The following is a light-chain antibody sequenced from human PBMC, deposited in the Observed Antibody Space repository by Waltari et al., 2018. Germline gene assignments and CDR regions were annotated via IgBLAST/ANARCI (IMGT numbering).Light chain of an antibody. Sequence: EMVLTQSPGNLSLSPGERATLSCRASPLFRRALAWYQQKPAQPHRLLIYDASTRAIGIPDRFSGGGSGIDFSLTISRLEPEDFAVYYCQHYVRLPVTFGQGTTVEIK. CDR3: QHYVRLPVT. CDR1: PLFRRA. CDR2: DAS. J-gene: IGKJ1*01. V-gene: IGKV3-20*01.